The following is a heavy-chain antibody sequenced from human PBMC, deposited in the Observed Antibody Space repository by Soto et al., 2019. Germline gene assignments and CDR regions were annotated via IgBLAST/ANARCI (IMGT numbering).Heavy chain of an antibody. CDR2: SHHSWAS. CDR3: ARQGFGGLHGLVDV. D-gene: IGHD3-10*01. Sequence: QVQLQESGPGLVKSSETLTLTCTVSGGSITDYYWSWIRLSPGKGLEWLGYSHHSWASAYNLSLKSRVTMSLDTSKKQLSLRLTSVTAADTAVYYCARQGFGGLHGLVDVWGQGTTVIVSS. J-gene: IGHJ6*02. CDR1: GGSITDYY. V-gene: IGHV4-59*08.